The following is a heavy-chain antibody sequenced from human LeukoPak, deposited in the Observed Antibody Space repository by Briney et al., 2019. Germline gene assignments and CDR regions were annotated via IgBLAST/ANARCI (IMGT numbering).Heavy chain of an antibody. D-gene: IGHD3-22*01. J-gene: IGHJ4*02. V-gene: IGHV4-59*08. Sequence: SETLSLTCAVSGGSISSYSWSWFRQPPGKGLEWIGYIYDTGTTNYNPTHYNPSLESRVSISVDTSKNQFSLKLSSVTAADTAVYYCARQYSSGYYYFDYWGQGTLVTVSS. CDR1: GGSISSYS. CDR3: ARQYSSGYYYFDY. CDR2: IYDTGTTNYNPT.